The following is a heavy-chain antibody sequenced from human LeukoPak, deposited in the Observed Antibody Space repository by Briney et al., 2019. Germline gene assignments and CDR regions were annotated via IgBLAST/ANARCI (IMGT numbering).Heavy chain of an antibody. V-gene: IGHV1-18*01. CDR1: GYTFTSNG. Sequence: GASVKVSGKASGYTFTSNGISWVRQAPGQGLEWMGWISAYNGNTNYAQKLQGRVTMTTDTSTSTAYMELRSLRSDDTAVYYCARDWGYCSSTSCYLVWGQGTLVTVSS. D-gene: IGHD2-2*01. CDR3: ARDWGYCSSTSCYLV. J-gene: IGHJ4*02. CDR2: ISAYNGNT.